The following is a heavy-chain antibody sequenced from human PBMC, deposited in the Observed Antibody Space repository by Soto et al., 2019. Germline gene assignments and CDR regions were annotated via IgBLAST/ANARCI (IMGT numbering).Heavy chain of an antibody. Sequence: SETLSLTCTVSGGSIRSGSNYWSWVRQHPGKGLEWIGYISYSGNTDYNPSLKSRSTISVDTSKKQFFLKLNSVTAADTAVYFCASCYGSGGAYGMEVWGQGTTVT. J-gene: IGHJ6*02. CDR1: GGSIRSGSNY. CDR2: ISYSGNT. CDR3: ASCYGSGGAYGMEV. V-gene: IGHV4-31*03. D-gene: IGHD3-10*01.